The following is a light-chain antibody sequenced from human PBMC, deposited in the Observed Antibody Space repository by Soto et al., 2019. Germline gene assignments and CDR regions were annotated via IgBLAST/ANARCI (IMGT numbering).Light chain of an antibody. V-gene: IGKV3-20*01. CDR1: QSIRSER. CDR3: QEYDGAPIT. Sequence: ELVLTQSPATLSLSPGERATLSCRASQSIRSERLAWYQQKPGQATRLVIFDASNRASGMPERVSGSGSGTDFTLTIARLETEDFAVYYCQEYDGAPITFGLGTRLEIK. CDR2: DAS. J-gene: IGKJ5*01.